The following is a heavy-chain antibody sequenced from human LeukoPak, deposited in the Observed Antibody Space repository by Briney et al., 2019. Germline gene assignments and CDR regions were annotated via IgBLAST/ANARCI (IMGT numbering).Heavy chain of an antibody. J-gene: IGHJ4*02. V-gene: IGHV1-2*02. CDR3: EKKYYYDSSGYSLGGFDY. Sequence: GASVKVSCKASGYTFTGYYMHWVRQAPGQGLEWMGWINPNSGGTNYAQKFQGRVTMTRDTSISTAYMELSRLRSDDTAVYYCEKKYYYDSSGYSLGGFDYWGQGTLVTVSS. D-gene: IGHD3-22*01. CDR2: INPNSGGT. CDR1: GYTFTGYY.